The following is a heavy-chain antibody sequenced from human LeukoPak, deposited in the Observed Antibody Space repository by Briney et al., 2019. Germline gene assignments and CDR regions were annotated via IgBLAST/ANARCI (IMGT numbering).Heavy chain of an antibody. CDR1: GGSFSGYY. V-gene: IGHV4-34*01. J-gene: IGHJ3*02. D-gene: IGHD2-2*01. CDR3: ARGPLCSSTSCYGDAFDI. CDR2: INHSGST. Sequence: PSETLSLTCAVYGGSFSGYYWSWIRQPPGKGLEWIGEINHSGSTNYNPSLKRRVTISVEKYKNQFSLKLSSVTAADTAVYYCARGPLCSSTSCYGDAFDIWGQGTMVTVSS.